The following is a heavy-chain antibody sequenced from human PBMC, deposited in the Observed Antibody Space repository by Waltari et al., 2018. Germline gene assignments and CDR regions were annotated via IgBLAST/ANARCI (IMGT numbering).Heavy chain of an antibody. D-gene: IGHD3-16*01. CDR2: VSGSGAMT. V-gene: IGHV3-23*01. J-gene: IGHJ1*01. CDR1: GFTFSSYA. CDR3: ASLETFSVNSEYFQH. Sequence: EVQLLESGGGLVQPGGSLSLSCTASGFTFSSYAMSWVRQAPGKGLEWLSGVSGSGAMTHYADSVKGRFTISRDNSKNTLFLQMNSLRVEDTAVYYCASLETFSVNSEYFQHWGQGTPVTVSS.